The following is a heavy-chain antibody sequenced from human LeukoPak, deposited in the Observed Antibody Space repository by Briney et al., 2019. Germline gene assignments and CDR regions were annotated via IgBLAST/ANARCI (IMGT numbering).Heavy chain of an antibody. J-gene: IGHJ4*02. CDR3: ARLWGSTSLIDY. CDR2: ISYSGAT. CDR1: GGSVTSSSYF. Sequence: SETLSLTCTLSGGSVTSSSYFWGWIRQPPGKGLKWIGSISYSGATYYNPSLKSRVTISVDTSKNQFSLKLCSVTAADTAVYYCARLWGSTSLIDYWGQGTLVTVSS. D-gene: IGHD2-2*01. V-gene: IGHV4-39*01.